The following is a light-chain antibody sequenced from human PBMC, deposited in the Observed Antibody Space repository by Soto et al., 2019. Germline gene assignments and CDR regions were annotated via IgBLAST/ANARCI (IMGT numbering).Light chain of an antibody. CDR1: SSDVGGYNY. Sequence: QSALTQPPSASGSPGQSVTISCTGTSSDVGGYNYVSWYQQHPGKAPKLIIYEVTKRPSGVPDRFSGSKSGNTASLTVSGLLAEEEADYYCSSHAGIINVVFGGGTKLTVL. CDR2: EVT. V-gene: IGLV2-8*01. CDR3: SSHAGIINVV. J-gene: IGLJ3*02.